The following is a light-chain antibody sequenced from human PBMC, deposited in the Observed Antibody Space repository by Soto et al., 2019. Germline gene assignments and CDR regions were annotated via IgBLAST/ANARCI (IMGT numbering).Light chain of an antibody. CDR3: SSYTSSSIL. CDR1: SSDVGGYNY. V-gene: IGLV2-14*01. J-gene: IGLJ2*01. CDR2: EVS. Sequence: QSVLTQPASVSGSLGQSITISCTGTSSDVGGYNYVSWYQQHPGKAPKLMIYEVSNRPSGVSNRFSGSKSGNTASLTISGLQAEDEADYYCSSYTSSSILFGGGTKLTVL.